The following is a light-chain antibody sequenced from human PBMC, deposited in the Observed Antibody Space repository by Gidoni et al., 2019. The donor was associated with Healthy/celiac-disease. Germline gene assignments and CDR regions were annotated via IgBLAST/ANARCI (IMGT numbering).Light chain of an antibody. Sequence: QSALTQPRSVSGSPRQSVTISCTGTSSVVGGYNYVSWYQQHPGKAPKLMIYDVSKRPSGVPDRFSGSKSGNTASLTISGLQAEDEADYYCCSYAGSYTDVFGTGTKVTVL. CDR1: SSVVGGYNY. CDR2: DVS. V-gene: IGLV2-11*01. J-gene: IGLJ1*01. CDR3: CSYAGSYTDV.